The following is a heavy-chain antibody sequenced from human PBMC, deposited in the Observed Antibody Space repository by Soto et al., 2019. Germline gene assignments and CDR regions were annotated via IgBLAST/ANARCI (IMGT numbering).Heavy chain of an antibody. CDR2: ISSSGSTI. D-gene: IGHD3-10*01. V-gene: IGHV3-11*01. CDR3: ARLLWSHSNWFDP. CDR1: GFTFSDYY. J-gene: IGHJ5*02. Sequence: GGSLRLSCAASGFTFSDYYMSWIRQAPGKGLEWVSYISSSGSTIYYADSVKGRFTISRDNAKNSLYLQMNSLRAADTAVYYCARLLWSHSNWFDPWGQGTLVTVS.